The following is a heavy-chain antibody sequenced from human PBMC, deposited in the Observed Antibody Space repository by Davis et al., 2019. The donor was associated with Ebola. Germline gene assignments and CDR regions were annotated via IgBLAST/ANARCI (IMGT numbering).Heavy chain of an antibody. Sequence: MPSETLSLTCAVYGGSFSGYYWSWIRQPPGRGLEWIGEINHSGSTNYNPSLKSRVTISVDTSKNQFSLKLSSVTAADTAVYYCAISTRVVAANDYWGQGTQVTVSS. J-gene: IGHJ4*02. CDR1: GGSFSGYY. CDR3: AISTRVVAANDY. V-gene: IGHV4-34*01. CDR2: INHSGST. D-gene: IGHD2-15*01.